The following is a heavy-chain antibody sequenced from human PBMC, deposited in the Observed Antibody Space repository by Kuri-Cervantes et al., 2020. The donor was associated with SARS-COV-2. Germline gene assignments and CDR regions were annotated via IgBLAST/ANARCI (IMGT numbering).Heavy chain of an antibody. V-gene: IGHV1-2*02. D-gene: IGHD3-10*01. CDR1: GYTFTGYY. Sequence: ALVKVSCKASGYTFTGYYMHWVRQAPGQGLEWMGWINPNSGGTNYAQKFQGRVTMTRDTSISTAYMELSRLRSDDTAVYYCARDWAYVDPGYFDYWGQGTLVTVSS. CDR2: INPNSGGT. CDR3: ARDWAYVDPGYFDY. J-gene: IGHJ4*02.